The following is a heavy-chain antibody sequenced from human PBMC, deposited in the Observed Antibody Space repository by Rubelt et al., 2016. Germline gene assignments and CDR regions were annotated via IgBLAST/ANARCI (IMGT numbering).Heavy chain of an antibody. CDR1: GFTFSSYA. V-gene: IGHV3-66*01. Sequence: EVQLLESGGGLVQPGGSLRLSCAASGFTFSSYAMSWVRQAPGKGLEWVSVSYSDGSAYYADSVKDRFTVSRDNSKNTLYLQMNSLRAEDTAVYYCARDVSANRRYGLDVWGQGTTVTVSS. D-gene: IGHD2-8*01. CDR3: ARDVSANRRYGLDV. J-gene: IGHJ6*02. CDR2: SYSDGSA.